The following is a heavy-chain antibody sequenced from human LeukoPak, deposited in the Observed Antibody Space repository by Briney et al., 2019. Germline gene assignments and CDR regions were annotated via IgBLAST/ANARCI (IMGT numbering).Heavy chain of an antibody. CDR1: GGSISSSSYY. CDR3: ARHTVGSGWYYFDY. Sequence: XXLSLTXTVSGGSISSSSYYWGWIRQPGGKGLEWIGTMYYSGSTYYNPSRKSRFTITVNTTKNEFSLNLSYVTAADTAVYYCARHTVGSGWYYFDYWGQGTLVTXSS. CDR2: MYYSGST. V-gene: IGHV4-39*01. D-gene: IGHD6-13*01. J-gene: IGHJ4*02.